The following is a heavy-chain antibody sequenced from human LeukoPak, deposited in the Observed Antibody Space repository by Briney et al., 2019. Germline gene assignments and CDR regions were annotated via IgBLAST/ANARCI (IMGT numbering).Heavy chain of an antibody. CDR2: IKQGGSEK. V-gene: IGHV3-7*03. J-gene: IGHJ4*02. D-gene: IGHD3-10*01. Sequence: PGGSLRLSCAASGFTFSSYWMSWVRQAPGKGLEWVANIKQGGSEKYYADSVKGRFTISRDNAKNSLYLQMNSLRAEDTAVYYCARAGYGSGSYSHPIDYWGQGTLVTVSS. CDR3: ARAGYGSGSYSHPIDY. CDR1: GFTFSSYW.